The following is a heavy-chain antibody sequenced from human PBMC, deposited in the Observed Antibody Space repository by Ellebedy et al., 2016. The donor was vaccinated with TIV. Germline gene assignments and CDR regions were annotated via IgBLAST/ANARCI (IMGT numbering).Heavy chain of an antibody. Sequence: GESLKISCAASEFAFETDWMTWVRQAPGKGLECVANIKEDGNEKNYADSVKGRFSISRDNAKNSLYLQMNSLRAEDTAIYYCVKNRASLDHWGQGALVTVSS. D-gene: IGHD2/OR15-2a*01. CDR1: EFAFETDW. J-gene: IGHJ4*02. V-gene: IGHV3-7*03. CDR2: IKEDGNEK. CDR3: VKNRASLDH.